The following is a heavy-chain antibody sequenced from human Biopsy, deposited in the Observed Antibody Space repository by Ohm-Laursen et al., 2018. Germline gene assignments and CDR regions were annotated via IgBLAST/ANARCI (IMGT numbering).Heavy chain of an antibody. Sequence: SETLSLTCTASGDSITTYYWSWIRQPPGRGLECIGNIHHSGSTNYNPSLKSRLTISVDTSKNQFSLKLSSVTAADTAVYYCARMDCSGGSCHYYSYGMDVWGQGTTVTVSS. V-gene: IGHV4-4*09. J-gene: IGHJ6*02. D-gene: IGHD2-15*01. CDR1: GDSITTYY. CDR2: IHHSGST. CDR3: ARMDCSGGSCHYYSYGMDV.